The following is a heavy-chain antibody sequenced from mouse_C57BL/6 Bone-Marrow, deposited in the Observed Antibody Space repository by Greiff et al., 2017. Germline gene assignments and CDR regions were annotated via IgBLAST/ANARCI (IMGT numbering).Heavy chain of an antibody. D-gene: IGHD2-4*01. J-gene: IGHJ2*01. CDR2: ISSGGDYI. CDR1: GFTFSSYA. Sequence: EVQRVESGEGLVKPGGSLKLSCAASGFTFSSYAMSWVRQTPEKRLEWVAYISSGGDYIYYADTVKGRFTISRDNARNTLYLQMSSLKSEDTAMYYCTRDYYDDDGAYYFDYWGQGTTLTVSS. CDR3: TRDYYDDDGAYYFDY. V-gene: IGHV5-9-1*02.